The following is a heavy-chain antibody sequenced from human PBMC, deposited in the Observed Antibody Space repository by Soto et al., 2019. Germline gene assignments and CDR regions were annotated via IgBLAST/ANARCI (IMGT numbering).Heavy chain of an antibody. CDR1: GFSFSTYI. J-gene: IGHJ4*02. CDR3: ARDVNYSFDY. V-gene: IGHV3-48*02. D-gene: IGHD1-7*01. CDR2: VGGSSSPI. Sequence: GSSLRLSCTASGFSFSTYILNGVRQAAGRGLEWVSYVGGSSSPISYADSVKGRFTISRDDAKNSVYLQMNSLRDEDTAVYYCARDVNYSFDYWGQGTQVTVSS.